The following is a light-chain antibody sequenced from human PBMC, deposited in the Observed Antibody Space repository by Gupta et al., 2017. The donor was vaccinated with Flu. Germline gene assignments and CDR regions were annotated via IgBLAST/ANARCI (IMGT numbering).Light chain of an antibody. CDR3: MQGTHWPRT. CDR2: KLS. J-gene: IGKJ2*01. Sequence: SQSLVASDGNTYVRWFHQRPGQSPRRLSYKLSNRDSGVPDRVSGSGSGTDCTLKINRVEAEDGGVYYCMQGTHWPRTFGQGTKLEIK. V-gene: IGKV2-30*01. CDR1: QSLVASDGNTY.